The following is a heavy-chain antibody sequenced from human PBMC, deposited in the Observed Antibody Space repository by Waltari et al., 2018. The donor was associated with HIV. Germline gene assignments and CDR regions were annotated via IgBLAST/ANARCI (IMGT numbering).Heavy chain of an antibody. V-gene: IGHV4-59*01. Sequence: QVQLQESGPGLVKPSETLSLTCTVSGGSISSYYWSWIRQPPGKGLEWIGYIYFSGSTNDHPSLKSRVTIAVDTSKNQFSLKLSSVTAADTAVYYCARSGSYRGYFDYWGQGTLVTVSS. D-gene: IGHD1-26*01. CDR3: ARSGSYRGYFDY. CDR1: GGSISSYY. CDR2: IYFSGST. J-gene: IGHJ4*02.